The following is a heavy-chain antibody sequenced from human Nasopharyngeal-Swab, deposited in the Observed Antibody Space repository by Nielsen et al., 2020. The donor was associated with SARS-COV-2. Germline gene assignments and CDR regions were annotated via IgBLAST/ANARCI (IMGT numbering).Heavy chain of an antibody. V-gene: IGHV3-20*01. Sequence: GETLRLSCAASGFIFGGDGVSWIWQTPGKGLDWVSGINWSGGSTCYADSLKGRFTISNDNATNSLYLQRNSLRAEDTALYDCARWCVVVPAAQGGGWFDPWGQGTLVTVSS. D-gene: IGHD2-2*01. CDR2: INWSGGST. J-gene: IGHJ5*02. CDR1: GFIFGGDG. CDR3: ARWCVVVPAAQGGGWFDP.